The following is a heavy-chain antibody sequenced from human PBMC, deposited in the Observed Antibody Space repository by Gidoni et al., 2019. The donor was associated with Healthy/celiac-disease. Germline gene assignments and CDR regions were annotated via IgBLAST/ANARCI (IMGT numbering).Heavy chain of an antibody. CDR1: GGSFSGYY. Sequence: VYGGSFSGYYWSWIRQPPGKGLEWIGEINHSGSTNYNPSLKSRVTISVDTSKNQFSLKLSSVTAADTAVYYCARGPPSYCGGDWYPFDYWGQGTLVTVSS. CDR2: INHSGST. J-gene: IGHJ4*02. V-gene: IGHV4-34*01. D-gene: IGHD2-21*02. CDR3: ARGPPSYCGGDWYPFDY.